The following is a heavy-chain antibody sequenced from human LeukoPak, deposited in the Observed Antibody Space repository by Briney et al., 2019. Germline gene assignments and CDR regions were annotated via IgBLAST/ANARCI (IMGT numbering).Heavy chain of an antibody. Sequence: SVKVSCKASGGTFRNYAISWVRQAPGQGLQWMGGIIPLFRRAEYAQSFQGKVTITADEATSTVYMEVSSLGSEDTAVYYCASPEEDNDYYFEYWGQGTLVTVSS. V-gene: IGHV1-69*13. D-gene: IGHD2-21*02. CDR1: GGTFRNYA. CDR3: ASPEEDNDYYFEY. CDR2: IIPLFRRA. J-gene: IGHJ4*02.